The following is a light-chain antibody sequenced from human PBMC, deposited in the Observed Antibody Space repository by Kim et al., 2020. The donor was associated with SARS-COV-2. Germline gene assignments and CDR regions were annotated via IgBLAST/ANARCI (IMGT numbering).Light chain of an antibody. CDR2: DVS. Sequence: GQSITTSGTGTSRDVGGYNYVSWYQQHPGKAPKLMIYDVSKRPSGVSNRFSGSKSGNTASLTISGLQAEDEADYYCSSYTSSSTLVFGGGTQLTVL. CDR1: SRDVGGYNY. J-gene: IGLJ2*01. V-gene: IGLV2-14*04. CDR3: SSYTSSSTLV.